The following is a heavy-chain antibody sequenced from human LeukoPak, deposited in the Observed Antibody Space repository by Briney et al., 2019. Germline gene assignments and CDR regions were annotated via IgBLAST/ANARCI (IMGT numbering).Heavy chain of an antibody. J-gene: IGHJ5*02. V-gene: IGHV3-23*01. Sequence: GGSLRLSCAASGFTFSSFAMNWVRQAPGKGLEWVSTISGSGGSTYYADSVKGRFTISRDNSKNTLYLQMNSLRAEDTAVYYCARDYREKGFDPWGQGTLVTVSS. CDR2: ISGSGGST. CDR1: GFTFSSFA. CDR3: ARDYREKGFDP. D-gene: IGHD5-24*01.